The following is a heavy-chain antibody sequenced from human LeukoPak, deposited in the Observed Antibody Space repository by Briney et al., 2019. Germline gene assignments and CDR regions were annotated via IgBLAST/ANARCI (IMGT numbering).Heavy chain of an antibody. Sequence: ASVKVSCKASGYTFTSYGISWVRQAPGQGLEWMGWISAYNGNTNYAQKLQGRVTMTTDTSTSTAYMELRSLRSDDTAVYYCARSRDGYNLVWSDPWGQGTLVTVSS. J-gene: IGHJ5*02. V-gene: IGHV1-18*01. CDR3: ARSRDGYNLVWSDP. D-gene: IGHD5-24*01. CDR2: ISAYNGNT. CDR1: GYTFTSYG.